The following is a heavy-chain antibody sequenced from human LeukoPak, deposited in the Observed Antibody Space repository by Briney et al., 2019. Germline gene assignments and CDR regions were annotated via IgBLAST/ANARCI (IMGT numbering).Heavy chain of an antibody. Sequence: GGSLRLSCAASGFTFSSYSMNWVRQAPGKGLEWVSSISSSSSYIYYADSVKGRFTISRDNAKNSLYLQMKSLRAEDTAVYYCARTGYGGNSVFDYWGQGTLVTVSS. CDR3: ARTGYGGNSVFDY. D-gene: IGHD4-23*01. J-gene: IGHJ4*02. V-gene: IGHV3-21*01. CDR1: GFTFSSYS. CDR2: ISSSSSYI.